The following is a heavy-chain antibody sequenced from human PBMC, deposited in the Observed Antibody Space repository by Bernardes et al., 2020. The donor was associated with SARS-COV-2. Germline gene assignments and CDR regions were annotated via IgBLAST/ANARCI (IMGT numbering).Heavy chain of an antibody. J-gene: IGHJ6*02. CDR2: IGTAGDT. V-gene: IGHV3-13*01. Sequence: GGSLRLSCAASGFIFSNHDMHWVRQATGKGLEWISAIGTAGDTYYAGSVKGRFTISRENAKNSLHLQMNSLRAGDTAVYYCARESYYYGSGTHYYYGMDVWGQGTTVTVSS. CDR1: GFIFSNHD. D-gene: IGHD3-10*01. CDR3: ARESYYYGSGTHYYYGMDV.